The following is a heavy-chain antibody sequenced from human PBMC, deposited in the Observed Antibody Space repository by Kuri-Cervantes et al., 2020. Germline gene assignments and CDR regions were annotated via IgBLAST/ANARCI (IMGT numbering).Heavy chain of an antibody. CDR3: ARTSGHSFGYWGASHFYYYMDV. J-gene: IGHJ6*03. D-gene: IGHD5-18*01. CDR1: DGSVSSGSYY. CDR2: ISYSGNT. Sequence: SETLSLTCTVSDGSVSSGSYYWSWIRQPPGKGLEWIGYISYSGNTKYNPSLKSRVTISVDTSKNRFSLNLSSVTAADAAVYYCARTSGHSFGYWGASHFYYYMDVWGKGTTVTVSS. V-gene: IGHV4-61*01.